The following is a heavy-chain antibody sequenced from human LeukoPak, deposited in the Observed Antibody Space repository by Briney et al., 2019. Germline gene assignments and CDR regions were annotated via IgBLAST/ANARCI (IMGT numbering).Heavy chain of an antibody. J-gene: IGHJ4*02. V-gene: IGHV6-1*01. D-gene: IGHD2-15*01. CDR1: GDSVSSNSAA. CDR2: TYYRSKWYN. Sequence: SQTLSLTCAISGDSVSSNSAAWSWIRQSPSRGLEWLGRTYYRSKWYNEYAASVKSRITINPDTSKNQFSLQLNSVTPEDTAVYYRARGVHSYYFDYWGQGTLVTVSS. CDR3: ARGVHSYYFDY.